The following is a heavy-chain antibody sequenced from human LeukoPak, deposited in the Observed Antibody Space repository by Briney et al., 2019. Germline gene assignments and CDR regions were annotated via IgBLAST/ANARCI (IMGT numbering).Heavy chain of an antibody. CDR3: ARDLDGYNSFDY. CDR1: GFSVSNNY. CDR2: IYADGQT. D-gene: IGHD5-24*01. V-gene: IGHV3-53*05. Sequence: GGSLRLSCAASGFSVSNNYVRWVRQPPGKGLEWVSVIYADGQTYYADSVRGRFTISRDNSKNTVYLQMSSLRSEDTAVYYCARDLDGYNSFDYWGQGTLVTVSS. J-gene: IGHJ4*02.